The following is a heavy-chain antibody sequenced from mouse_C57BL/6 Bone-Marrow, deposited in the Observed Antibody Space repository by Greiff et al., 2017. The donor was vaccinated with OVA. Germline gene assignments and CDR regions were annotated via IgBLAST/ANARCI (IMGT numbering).Heavy chain of an antibody. CDR2: ISRGSSTI. J-gene: IGHJ4*01. CDR1: GFTFSDYG. CDR3: ARTSVYYAMDY. Sequence: EVKLVESGGGLVKPGGSLKLSCAASGFTFSDYGMHWVRQAPEKGLEWVAYISRGSSTIYYADTVKGRFTISRDNAKNTLFLQRTSLRSEDTAMYYCARTSVYYAMDYWGQGTSATVSS. V-gene: IGHV5-17*01. D-gene: IGHD6-1*01.